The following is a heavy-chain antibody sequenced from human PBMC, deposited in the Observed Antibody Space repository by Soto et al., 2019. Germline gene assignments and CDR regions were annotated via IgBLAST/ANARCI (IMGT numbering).Heavy chain of an antibody. J-gene: IGHJ4*02. CDR3: MNYKSGWEY. V-gene: IGHV4-39*01. CDR2: ISYSGST. D-gene: IGHD6-19*01. Sequence: QLQLQESGPGLVQPSETLSLTCTVSGVSISSRDYYCGWIRQPPGKGLEWIGMISYSGSTYYSPSLKSRVTISADTSNNQLSLRLSSVTAADTAVFHCMNYKSGWEYWGQGTVVTVSS. CDR1: GVSISSRDYY.